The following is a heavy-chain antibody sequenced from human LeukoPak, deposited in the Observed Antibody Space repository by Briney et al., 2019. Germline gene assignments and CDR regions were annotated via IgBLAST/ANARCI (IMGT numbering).Heavy chain of an antibody. CDR3: AKGGIVGTTQPYFDY. Sequence: GGSLRLSCAASGFTFSNYWMHGVRQAPGKGLVWVSRISSDGSSTKYADSVKGRFTISRDNAKNTLYLQMNSLRDEDTAVYYCAKGGIVGTTQPYFDYWGEGTLVTVSS. CDR1: GFTFSNYW. D-gene: IGHD1-26*01. J-gene: IGHJ4*02. V-gene: IGHV3-74*01. CDR2: ISSDGSST.